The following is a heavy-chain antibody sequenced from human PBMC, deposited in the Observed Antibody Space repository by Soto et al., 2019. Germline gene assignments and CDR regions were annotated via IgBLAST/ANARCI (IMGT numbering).Heavy chain of an antibody. J-gene: IGHJ4*02. Sequence: QVQLVESGGGVVQPGRSLRLSCAASGFTFSTYGMHWVRQAPGKGLEWVAVISYDGSNKYYADSVKGRFTISRDNSKNPLYLPMNSLRAEDTAVYYCAKVQNPYNDFWSGWDCWGQGTLVTVSS. D-gene: IGHD3-3*01. CDR1: GFTFSTYG. CDR3: AKVQNPYNDFWSGWDC. CDR2: ISYDGSNK. V-gene: IGHV3-30*18.